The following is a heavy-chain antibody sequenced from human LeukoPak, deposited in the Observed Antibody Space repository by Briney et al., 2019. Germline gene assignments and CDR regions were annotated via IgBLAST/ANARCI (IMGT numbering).Heavy chain of an antibody. CDR1: GYTFTAYY. CDR3: ATWGSSWCDY. CDR2: INPNSGGT. V-gene: IGHV1-2*02. D-gene: IGHD6-13*01. J-gene: IGHJ4*02. Sequence: ASVKVSCKASGYTFTAYYMHWVRQAPGQGLEWMGWINPNSGGTNYAQKFQGRVTLTRDTSISTAYMELSWLSSDDTAVYYCATWGSSWCDYWGQGTLVTVSS.